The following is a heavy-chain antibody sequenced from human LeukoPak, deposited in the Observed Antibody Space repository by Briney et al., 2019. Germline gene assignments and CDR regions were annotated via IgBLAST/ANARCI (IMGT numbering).Heavy chain of an antibody. CDR1: GFTFSSYA. J-gene: IGHJ6*02. Sequence: GGSLRLSCAASGFTFSSYAMSWVRQAPGKGLEWVSAISGSGGSTYYADSVKGRFTISRDNSKNTLYLQMNSLRAEDTAVYYCASMNGDYNLYYGMDVWGQGTTVTVSS. CDR3: ASMNGDYNLYYGMDV. CDR2: ISGSGGST. D-gene: IGHD4-17*01. V-gene: IGHV3-23*01.